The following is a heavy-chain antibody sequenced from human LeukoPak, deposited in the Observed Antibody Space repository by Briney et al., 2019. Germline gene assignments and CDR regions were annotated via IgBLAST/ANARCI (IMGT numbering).Heavy chain of an antibody. CDR1: GFTFSSYA. CDR3: ASPRRRNDYVWGSYPLDY. D-gene: IGHD3-16*02. J-gene: IGHJ4*02. Sequence: PGGSLRLSCAASGFTFSSYAMHWVRQAPGKGLEYVSAISSNGGSTYYANSVKGRFTISRDNSKNTLYLQMNSLRAEDTAVYYCASPRRRNDYVWGSYPLDYWVPGTLVTVSS. V-gene: IGHV3-64*01. CDR2: ISSNGGST.